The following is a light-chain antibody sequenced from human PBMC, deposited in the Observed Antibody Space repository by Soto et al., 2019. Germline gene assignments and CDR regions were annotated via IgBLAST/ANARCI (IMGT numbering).Light chain of an antibody. CDR1: QSVSSY. J-gene: IGKJ1*01. V-gene: IGKV3-15*01. CDR2: VAS. Sequence: EMVMTQSPATLSVSPGERVTLSCRASQSVSSYLAWYQQKPGQPPRLLISVASTRAAGIPARFSGRGSGTQFPLTICILQSEDFAVSYFHQYKHSPPRFGHAANMDIK. CDR3: HQYKHSPPR.